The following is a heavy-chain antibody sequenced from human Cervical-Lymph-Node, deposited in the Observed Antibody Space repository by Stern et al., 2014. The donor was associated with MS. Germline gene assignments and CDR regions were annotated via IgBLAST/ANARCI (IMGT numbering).Heavy chain of an antibody. J-gene: IGHJ4*02. D-gene: IGHD1-26*01. V-gene: IGHV4-39*01. CDR2: VYYTGST. CDR3: VRPDIMGTIWN. Sequence: VQLEESGPGLVKPSETLSLTCTVSGGSITSSSYYWGWIRQPPGRGLEYIGTVYYTGSTFYDPSLQSRVTISVDTSKHPVALKLPSVTAADTAVYYCVRPDIMGTIWNWGQGTLVTVSS. CDR1: GGSITSSSYY.